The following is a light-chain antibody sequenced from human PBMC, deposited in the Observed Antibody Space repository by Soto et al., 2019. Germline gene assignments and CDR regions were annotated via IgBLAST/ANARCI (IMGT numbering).Light chain of an antibody. J-gene: IGLJ7*01. V-gene: IGLV2-14*01. CDR3: SSYTSSSAPSAV. Sequence: QSVLTQPASVSGSPGQSITISCPGTSSDVGGYNYVSWYQQHPGKAPKLMIYDVSNRPSGVSNRFSGSKSGNTASLTISGLQAEDEADYFCSSYTSSSAPSAVFGGGTQLTVL. CDR2: DVS. CDR1: SSDVGGYNY.